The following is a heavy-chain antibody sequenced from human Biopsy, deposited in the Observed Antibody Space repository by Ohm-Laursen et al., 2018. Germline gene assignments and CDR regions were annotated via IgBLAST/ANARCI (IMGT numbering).Heavy chain of an antibody. V-gene: IGHV4-34*08. CDR1: AKTFSDYQ. CDR2: INQAGTT. CDR3: GNEVHGRDY. J-gene: IGHJ4*02. D-gene: IGHD2-15*01. Sequence: SQTLSFTSAVFAKTFSDYQWSWIRQSSGQGLEWIGQINQAGTTNYNPSLKSRVSTSADASKYEFSLRLTSVTAADTAVYLCGNEVHGRDYWGLGAQVTVPS.